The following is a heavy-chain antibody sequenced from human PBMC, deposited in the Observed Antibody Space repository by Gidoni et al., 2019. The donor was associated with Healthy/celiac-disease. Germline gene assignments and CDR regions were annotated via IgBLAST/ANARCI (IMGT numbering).Heavy chain of an antibody. CDR3: ARDPPRTIVVDAFDI. J-gene: IGHJ3*02. CDR2: ISSSSRYI. CDR1: GFTFSSYS. V-gene: IGHV3-21*01. Sequence: EVQLVESGGGLVKPGGSLRLSCAASGFTFSSYSMNWVRQAPGKGLEWVSSISSSSRYIYYADSVKGRFTISRDNAKNSLYLQMNSLRAEDTAVYYCARDPPRTIVVDAFDIWGQGTMVTVSS. D-gene: IGHD2-2*01.